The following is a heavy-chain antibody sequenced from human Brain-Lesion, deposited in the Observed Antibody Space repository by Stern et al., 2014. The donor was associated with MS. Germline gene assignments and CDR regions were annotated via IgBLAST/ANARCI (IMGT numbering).Heavy chain of an antibody. J-gene: IGHJ5*02. CDR1: GGSVSSTSYA. D-gene: IGHD2-15*01. Sequence: VQLVQSGPGLVKPSETLSLTCTVAGGSVSSTSYAWAWIRQPPGKGLGWIGTIFYSGNTYYSPSLKSRLTISLDTSKHQFSLQLRSVTAADTAVYYCAGEEDIRYCSGGSCTGNWFDPWGQGTLVTVSS. CDR3: AGEEDIRYCSGGSCTGNWFDP. CDR2: IFYSGNT. V-gene: IGHV4-39*02.